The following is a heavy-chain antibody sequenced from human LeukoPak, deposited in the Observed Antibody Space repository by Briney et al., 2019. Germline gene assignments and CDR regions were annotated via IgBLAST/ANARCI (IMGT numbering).Heavy chain of an antibody. CDR2: ISWNSGSI. CDR3: AKDYSSSWYGEYFQH. CDR1: GFTFGDYA. Sequence: GGSLRLSCAASGFTFGDYAMHWVRQAPGKGLEWVSGISWNSGSIGYADSVKGRFTISRDNAKNSLYLQMNSLRAEDTALYYCAKDYSSSWYGEYFQHWGQGTLVTVSS. D-gene: IGHD6-13*01. J-gene: IGHJ1*01. V-gene: IGHV3-9*01.